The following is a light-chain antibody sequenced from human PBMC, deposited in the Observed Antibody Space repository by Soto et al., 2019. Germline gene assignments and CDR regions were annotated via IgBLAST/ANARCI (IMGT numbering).Light chain of an antibody. Sequence: EIVLTQYPGSLSLSPGERGTLSCRASQSVDSSFFAWYQQKPDQAPRLLIYGASNRDTGIPDRFSGSGSGTDFTLTISRLEPEGFAVYYCQQYVSAVTFGQGTKVEIK. CDR1: QSVDSSF. J-gene: IGKJ1*01. CDR2: GAS. V-gene: IGKV3-20*01. CDR3: QQYVSAVT.